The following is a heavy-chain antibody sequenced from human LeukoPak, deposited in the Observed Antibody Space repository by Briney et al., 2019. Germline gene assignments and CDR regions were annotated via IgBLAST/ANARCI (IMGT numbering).Heavy chain of an antibody. CDR1: GFTFSSYA. CDR2: IKQDGTEK. CDR3: ATDPFSFHYESSGYPSDY. D-gene: IGHD3-22*01. J-gene: IGHJ4*02. Sequence: PGGSLRLSCAASGFTFSSYAMHWVRQAPGKGLEWVANIKQDGTEKYYVDSVKGRFTISRDNAKNSLYLQMNSLRAEDTAVYYCATDPFSFHYESSGYPSDYWGQGTLVTVSS. V-gene: IGHV3-7*01.